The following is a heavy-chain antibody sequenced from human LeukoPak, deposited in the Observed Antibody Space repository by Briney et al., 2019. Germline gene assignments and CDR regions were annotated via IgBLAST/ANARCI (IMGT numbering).Heavy chain of an antibody. CDR1: GFTFSSYS. Sequence: GGSLRLSCAASGFTFSSYSMNWVRQAPGKGLEWVSYISSSSSTIYYADSVKGRFTISRDNSKNTLYLQMNSLRAEDTAVYYCAKAGRITMVRGVNKNYYYYYMDVWGKGTTVTIPS. D-gene: IGHD3-10*01. CDR3: AKAGRITMVRGVNKNYYYYYMDV. V-gene: IGHV3-48*01. CDR2: ISSSSSTI. J-gene: IGHJ6*03.